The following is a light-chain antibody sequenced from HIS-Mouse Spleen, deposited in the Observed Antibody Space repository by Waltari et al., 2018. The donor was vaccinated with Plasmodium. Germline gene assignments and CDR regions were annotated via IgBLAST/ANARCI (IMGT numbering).Light chain of an antibody. CDR2: GAS. J-gene: IGKJ3*01. Sequence: IVMTQSPATLSVSPGERATLSCRASQSVSSNLAWYQQKPGQATTLLIYGASTRATGIPARFSGSGSGTEFTLTISSLQSEDFAVYYCQQYNNWSFTFGPGTKVDIK. CDR1: QSVSSN. CDR3: QQYNNWSFT. V-gene: IGKV3-15*01.